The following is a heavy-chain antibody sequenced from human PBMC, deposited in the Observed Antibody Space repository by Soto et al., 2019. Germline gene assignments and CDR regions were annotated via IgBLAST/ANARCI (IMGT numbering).Heavy chain of an antibody. CDR2: IYPGDSDT. D-gene: IGHD3-10*01. Sequence: GESLKISCKGSGYSFTSYWIGWVRQMPGKDLEGVGIIYPGDSDTSYSPSFQGQFTVTANKSMSTAILQWSSLKASDTAMYYCARRSATMVRGVMISYFDYWGQGTLVTVSS. J-gene: IGHJ4*01. V-gene: IGHV5-51*01. CDR3: ARRSATMVRGVMISYFDY. CDR1: GYSFTSYW.